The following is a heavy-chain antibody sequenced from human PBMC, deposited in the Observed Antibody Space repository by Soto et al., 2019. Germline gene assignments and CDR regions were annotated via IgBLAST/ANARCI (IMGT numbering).Heavy chain of an antibody. CDR2: IFYSGST. Sequence: SETLSLTCAVSGGSISSYYWSWIRQPPGKGLEWIGYIFYSGSTNYNPSLKSRVTISVDTSKNQFSLKLSSVTAADTAVYYCARERKDYYDSSGYFDYWGQGTLVTVSS. CDR3: ARERKDYYDSSGYFDY. CDR1: GGSISSYY. D-gene: IGHD3-22*01. J-gene: IGHJ4*02. V-gene: IGHV4-59*01.